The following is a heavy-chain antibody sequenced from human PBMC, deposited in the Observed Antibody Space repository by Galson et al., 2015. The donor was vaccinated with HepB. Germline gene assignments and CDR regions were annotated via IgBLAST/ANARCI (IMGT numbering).Heavy chain of an antibody. CDR1: GYTFTSYA. J-gene: IGHJ6*02. V-gene: IGHV1-3*01. CDR3: ARDNGYYDSSGYGYYYYYGMDV. CDR2: INAGNGNT. Sequence: SVKVSCKASGYTFTSYAMHWVRQAPGQRLEWMGWINAGNGNTKYSQKFQGRVTITRDTSASTAYMELSSLRSEDTAVYYCARDNGYYDSSGYGYYYYYGMDVWGQGTTVTVSS. D-gene: IGHD3-22*01.